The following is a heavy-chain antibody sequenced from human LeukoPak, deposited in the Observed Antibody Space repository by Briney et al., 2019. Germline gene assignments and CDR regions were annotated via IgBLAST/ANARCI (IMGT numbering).Heavy chain of an antibody. CDR3: ATPLDYYDSSGYHQGGD. D-gene: IGHD3-22*01. V-gene: IGHV3-7*03. Sequence: PGGSLRLSCPASGFTFSRHWMTWVRQAPGKGLEWVANIKEDGSKKNYVDSVKGRFTISRDNTKNSLYLQMNSLRAEDTAVYYCATPLDYYDSSGYHQGGDWGQGTLVTVSS. CDR2: IKEDGSKK. J-gene: IGHJ4*02. CDR1: GFTFSRHW.